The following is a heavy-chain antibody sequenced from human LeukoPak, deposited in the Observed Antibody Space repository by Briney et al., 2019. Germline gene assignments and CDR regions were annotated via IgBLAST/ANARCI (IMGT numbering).Heavy chain of an antibody. V-gene: IGHV1-69*13. Sequence: ASVKVSCKASGGTFSSYAISWVRQAPGQGLEWMGGIIPIFGTANYAQKFQGRVTITADESTSTAYMELSSLRSEDTAVYYCARDRYYYDSSGYYYNYYYYYGMDVWGQGTTVTVSS. J-gene: IGHJ6*02. CDR2: IIPIFGTA. CDR1: GGTFSSYA. CDR3: ARDRYYYDSSGYYYNYYYYYGMDV. D-gene: IGHD3-22*01.